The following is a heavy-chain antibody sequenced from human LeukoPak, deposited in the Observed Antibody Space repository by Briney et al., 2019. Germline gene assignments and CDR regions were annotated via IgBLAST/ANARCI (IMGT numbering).Heavy chain of an antibody. CDR2: IIPIFGTA. D-gene: IGHD3-16*01. V-gene: IGHV1-69*06. Sequence: ASVKVSCKASVGTFSSYAISWVRQAPGQGLEWMGGIIPIFGTANYAQKFQGRVTITADKSTSAAYMELSSLRSEDTAVYYCARDTSGAPGGYDAFDIWGQGTLVTVSS. CDR3: ARDTSGAPGGYDAFDI. J-gene: IGHJ3*02. CDR1: VGTFSSYA.